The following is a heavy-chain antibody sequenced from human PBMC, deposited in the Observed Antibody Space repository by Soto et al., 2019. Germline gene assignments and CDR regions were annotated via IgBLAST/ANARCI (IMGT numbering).Heavy chain of an antibody. J-gene: IGHJ4*02. Sequence: EVQLVESGGGLVQPGGSLRLSCAASGFTFSSYAMHWGRQAPGKGLEYVSGISSNGGSTDYANSVKGRFSISRDNTKNTLYLQMGSLRAEDIAVYYCARGGRGYGFDYWGQGTLVTVSS. CDR1: GFTFSSYA. CDR2: ISSNGGST. CDR3: ARGGRGYGFDY. D-gene: IGHD5-12*01. V-gene: IGHV3-64*01.